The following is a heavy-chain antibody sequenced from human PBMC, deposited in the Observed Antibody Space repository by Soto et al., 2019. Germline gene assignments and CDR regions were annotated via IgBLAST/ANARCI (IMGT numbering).Heavy chain of an antibody. CDR1: GDSISSGGYY. J-gene: IGHJ4*02. V-gene: IGHV4-31*03. CDR3: ARVKGGTTRRAFDS. Sequence: PSETLSLTCTVPGDSISSGGYYWSWIRQHPGKGLEWIGYIYDNGGAYYSPSLKGRVVISVDRSENQFSLRLSSVTAADTAVYYCARVKGGTTRRAFDSWGQGTLVTVS. D-gene: IGHD1-7*01. CDR2: IYDNGGA.